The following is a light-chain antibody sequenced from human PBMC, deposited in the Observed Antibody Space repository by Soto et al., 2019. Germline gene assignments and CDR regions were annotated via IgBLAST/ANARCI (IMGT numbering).Light chain of an antibody. CDR3: CSYAGYIRWV. CDR2: EVS. CDR1: SSDVGNYNL. Sequence: QSALTQPASVSGSLGQSITISCTGTSSDVGNYNLVSWYQHHPVKAPKLMIYEVSKRPSGVSNRFSASKSDNTASLTISGLQAEDEADYYCCSYAGYIRWVFGGGTKLTVL. J-gene: IGLJ3*02. V-gene: IGLV2-23*02.